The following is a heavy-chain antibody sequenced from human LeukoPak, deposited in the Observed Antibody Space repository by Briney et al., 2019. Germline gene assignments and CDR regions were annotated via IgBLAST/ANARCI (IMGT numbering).Heavy chain of an antibody. CDR2: ISAYNGNT. D-gene: IGHD6-13*01. V-gene: IGHV1-18*01. CDR3: ARDRSGYSSSFFDY. CDR1: GYTFTGYG. Sequence: ASVKVSCKASGYTFTGYGISWVRQAPGQGLEWMGWISAYNGNTNYAQKLQGRATMTTDTSTSTAYMELRSLRSDDTAVYYCARDRSGYSSSFFDYWGQGTLVTVSS. J-gene: IGHJ4*02.